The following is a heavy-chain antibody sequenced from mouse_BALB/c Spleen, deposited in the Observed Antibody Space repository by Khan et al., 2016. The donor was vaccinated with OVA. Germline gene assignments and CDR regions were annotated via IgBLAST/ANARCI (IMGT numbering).Heavy chain of an antibody. CDR2: IWSDGKT. J-gene: IGHJ4*01. CDR3: CRSTHYCTSAMDY. Sequence: QVQLKESGPGLVAPSQSLSITCTVSGFSLTTYGVHWVRQPPGKGLVWLVVIWSDGKTTYNSTLKSRLSISKDNSTSQVFLKMNSLQTDDTATYYCCRSTHYCTSAMDYWGQGTSVTVSS. D-gene: IGHD1-2*01. CDR1: GFSLTTYG. V-gene: IGHV2-6*03.